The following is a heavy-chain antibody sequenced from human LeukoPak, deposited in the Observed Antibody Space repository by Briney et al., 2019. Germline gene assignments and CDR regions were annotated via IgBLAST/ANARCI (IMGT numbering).Heavy chain of an antibody. Sequence: ASVKVSCKVSGYTLTELSMHWVRQAPGKGLERMGGFDPEDGETIYAQKFQGRVTMTEDTSTDTAYMELSSLRSEDTAVYYCATVLAYCGGDCYSGPFDYWGQGTLVTVSS. CDR1: GYTLTELS. CDR2: FDPEDGET. D-gene: IGHD2-21*02. V-gene: IGHV1-24*01. J-gene: IGHJ4*02. CDR3: ATVLAYCGGDCYSGPFDY.